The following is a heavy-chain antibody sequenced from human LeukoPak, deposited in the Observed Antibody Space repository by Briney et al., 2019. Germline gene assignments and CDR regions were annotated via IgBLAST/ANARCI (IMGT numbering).Heavy chain of an antibody. CDR1: GYTFTSYY. Sequence: ASVKVSCKASGYTFTSYYMHWVRQAPGQGLEWMGIINPSGGSTSYAQKFQGRVTMTRDTSISTAYMELSRLRSDDTAVYYCARVSAAVAGTPGYFQHWGQGTLVTVSS. J-gene: IGHJ1*01. V-gene: IGHV1-46*01. D-gene: IGHD6-19*01. CDR2: INPSGGST. CDR3: ARVSAAVAGTPGYFQH.